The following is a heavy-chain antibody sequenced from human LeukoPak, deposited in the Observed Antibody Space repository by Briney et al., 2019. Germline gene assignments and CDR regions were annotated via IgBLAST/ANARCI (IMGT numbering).Heavy chain of an antibody. Sequence: SETLSLTCTVSGVAISSHYWSWIRQPPGKGPEWLGFIISTGTANYNPSLKGRVTLSIDTPKDQFPLRLRSVTAADTAVYYCARVTVEAATKRYFDYWGQGARVTVSS. V-gene: IGHV4-59*11. CDR1: GVAISSHY. CDR2: IISTGTA. CDR3: ARVTVEAATKRYFDY. J-gene: IGHJ4*02. D-gene: IGHD2-15*01.